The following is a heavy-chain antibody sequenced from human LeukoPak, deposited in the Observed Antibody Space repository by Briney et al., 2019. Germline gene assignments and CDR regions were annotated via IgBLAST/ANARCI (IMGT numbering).Heavy chain of an antibody. CDR1: GASISSGSHH. CDR3: ARDKGGFLYFGEYDP. J-gene: IGHJ5*02. D-gene: IGHD3-10*01. Sequence: SETLSLTCTVSGASISSGSHHWSWIRQPAGKGLEWIGRIYTSGSTNYNPSLKSRVSISVDMSKNQFSLKLSSVTAADTAVYYCARDKGGFLYFGEYDPRGQGTLATVSS. CDR2: IYTSGST. V-gene: IGHV4-61*02.